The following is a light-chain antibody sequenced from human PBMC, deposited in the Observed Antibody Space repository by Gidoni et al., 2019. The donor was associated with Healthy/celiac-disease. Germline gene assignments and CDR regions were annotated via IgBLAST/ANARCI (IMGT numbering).Light chain of an antibody. CDR1: QSISSY. V-gene: IGKV1-39*01. Sequence: DIPMTQSPSSLSASVGDSVTITCRASQSISSYLNWYQQKPGKATKLLIYAASSLQSGVPTRFSGSGAGTDFTLTISSLQPEDVATYYCQQSYSTPRSFGQGTKLEIK. CDR3: QQSYSTPRS. J-gene: IGKJ2*04. CDR2: AAS.